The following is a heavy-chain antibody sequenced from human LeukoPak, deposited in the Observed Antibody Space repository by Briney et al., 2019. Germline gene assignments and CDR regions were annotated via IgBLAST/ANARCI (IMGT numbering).Heavy chain of an antibody. CDR1: GFTVSSNS. Sequence: GGSLRLSCTVSGFTVSSNSMSWVRQAPGKGLEWVSGINWNGGSTGYADSVKGRFTIPRDNAKNSLYLQMNSLRAEDTALYYCARTGWIQLWSYYYYYMDVWGKGTTVTVSS. J-gene: IGHJ6*03. CDR2: INWNGGST. CDR3: ARTGWIQLWSYYYYYMDV. V-gene: IGHV3-20*04. D-gene: IGHD5-18*01.